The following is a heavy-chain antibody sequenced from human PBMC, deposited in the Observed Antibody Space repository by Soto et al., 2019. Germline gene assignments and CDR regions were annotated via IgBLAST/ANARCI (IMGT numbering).Heavy chain of an antibody. CDR2: IYYSGST. V-gene: IGHV4-31*03. J-gene: IGHJ4*02. CDR3: AREWRDYYFDY. Sequence: QVQLQESGPGLVKPSQILSLTCTVSGGSISSGGYYWSWIRQHPGKGLEWIGYIYYSGSTYYNPSLKXRFTXSXYTSKNQFSLKLSSVTAADTAVYYCAREWRDYYFDYWGQGTLVTVSS. CDR1: GGSISSGGYY.